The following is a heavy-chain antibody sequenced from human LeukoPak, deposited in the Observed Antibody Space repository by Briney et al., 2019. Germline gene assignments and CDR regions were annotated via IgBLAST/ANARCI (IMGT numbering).Heavy chain of an antibody. CDR1: GGTFSSYT. Sequence: SVKVSCKASGGTFSSYTISWVRQAPGQGLEWMGRIIPILGIANYAQKFQGRVTITADKSTSTAYMELSSLRSEDTAVYYCARTIPYYYYYMDVWGKGTSVTVSS. CDR3: ARTIPYYYYYMDV. J-gene: IGHJ6*03. V-gene: IGHV1-69*02. D-gene: IGHD3-3*01. CDR2: IIPILGIA.